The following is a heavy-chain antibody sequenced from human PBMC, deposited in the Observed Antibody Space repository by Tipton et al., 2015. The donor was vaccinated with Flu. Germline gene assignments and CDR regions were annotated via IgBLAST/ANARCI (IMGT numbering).Heavy chain of an antibody. CDR1: GGSVSSSPYY. D-gene: IGHD3-10*01. Sequence: LRLSCTVSGGSVSSSPYYWGWVRQSPGKGLEWIGTIDYSGNTHYNPSLESRVSISVAKMQFSLSLSSVTAADTAVYYCARDRGWPASLDYWGQGIPVTVSS. CDR2: IDYSGNT. CDR3: ARDRGWPASLDY. J-gene: IGHJ4*02. V-gene: IGHV4-39*07.